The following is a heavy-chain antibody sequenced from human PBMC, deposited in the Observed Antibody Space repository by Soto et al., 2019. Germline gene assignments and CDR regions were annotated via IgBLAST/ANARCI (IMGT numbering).Heavy chain of an antibody. Sequence: ASVKVSCKVSGYTLTELSMHWVRQAPGKGLEWMGGFDPEDGETIYAQKFQGRVTMTEDTSTDTAYMELSSLRSEDTAVYYCATGIGTTARFDFDYWGQGTLVTVSS. CDR3: ATGIGTTARFDFDY. CDR1: GYTLTELS. V-gene: IGHV1-24*01. J-gene: IGHJ4*02. CDR2: FDPEDGET. D-gene: IGHD1-7*01.